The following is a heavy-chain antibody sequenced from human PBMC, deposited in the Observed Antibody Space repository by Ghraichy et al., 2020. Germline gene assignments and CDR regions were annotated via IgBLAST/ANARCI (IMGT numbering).Heavy chain of an antibody. J-gene: IGHJ5*02. CDR2: ITTKSGNT. CDR3: ARGINWFDP. V-gene: IGHV1-18*01. CDR1: GYTFINYG. Sequence: ASVKVSCKASGYTFINYGITWVRQAPGQGFEWMGWITTKSGNTQYGWKFQGRVTMTTDTSTSTAYMELRSLRFDDTAVYYCARGINWFDPWGQGTLVTVSS.